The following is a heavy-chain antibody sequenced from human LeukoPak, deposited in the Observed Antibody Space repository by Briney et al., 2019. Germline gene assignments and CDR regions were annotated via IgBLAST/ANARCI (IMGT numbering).Heavy chain of an antibody. CDR2: IYYSGST. CDR1: GGSISSGDYY. D-gene: IGHD2-2*02. J-gene: IGHJ4*02. V-gene: IGHV4-30-4*08. Sequence: SETLSLTCTVSGGSISSGDYYWSWIRQPPGRGLEWIGYIYYSGSTYYNPSLKSPVTISVDTSKNQFSLKLSSVTAADTAVYYCPRVTCSSTSCYNPFDYWGQGTLVTVSS. CDR3: PRVTCSSTSCYNPFDY.